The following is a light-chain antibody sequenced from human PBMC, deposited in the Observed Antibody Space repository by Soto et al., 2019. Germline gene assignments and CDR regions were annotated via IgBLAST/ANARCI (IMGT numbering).Light chain of an antibody. CDR2: DAS. CDR1: QTVRTNY. CDR3: QQFSSYPFT. V-gene: IGKV3-20*01. Sequence: EFVLTQSPGTLSLSPGERATLSCRASQTVRTNYLAWYQQKPGQAPRLLIYDASSRATGIPDRFSGGGSGTDFTLTISRLEPEDFAVYYCQQFSSYPFTFGGGTKVDI. J-gene: IGKJ4*01.